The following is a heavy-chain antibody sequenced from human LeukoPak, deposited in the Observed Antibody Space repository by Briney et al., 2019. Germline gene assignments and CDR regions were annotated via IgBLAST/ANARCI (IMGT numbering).Heavy chain of an antibody. D-gene: IGHD6-13*01. CDR3: ARSYSSSWYFQH. CDR2: FYYSGST. V-gene: IGHV4-59*01. CDR1: GGSISSYY. Sequence: PSETLSLTCTVSGGSISSYYWSWLRQPPGKGLEWIGYFYYSGSTNYNPSLKSRVTISVDKSKNQFSLKLSSVTAADTAVYYCARSYSSSWYFQHWGQGTLVTVSS. J-gene: IGHJ1*01.